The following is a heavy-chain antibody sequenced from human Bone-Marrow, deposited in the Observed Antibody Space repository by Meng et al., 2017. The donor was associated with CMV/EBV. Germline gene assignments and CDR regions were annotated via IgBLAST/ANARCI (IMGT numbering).Heavy chain of an antibody. D-gene: IGHD3-10*01. CDR3: ARLRWFGEVDYFDY. J-gene: IGHJ4*02. Sequence: GGSLRLSCAASGFTFSSYAMHWVRQAPGKGLEWVAVISYDGSNKYYADSVKGRFTISRDNSKNTLYLQMNSLRAEDTAVYYCARLRWFGEVDYFDYWGQGTLVTVSS. CDR2: ISYDGSNK. V-gene: IGHV3-30-3*01. CDR1: GFTFSSYA.